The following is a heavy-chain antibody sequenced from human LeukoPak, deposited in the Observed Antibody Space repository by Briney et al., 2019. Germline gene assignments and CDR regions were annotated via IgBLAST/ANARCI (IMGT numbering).Heavy chain of an antibody. CDR3: ALGPYYYDSSGYWFDY. Sequence: SETLSLTCTVSGGSISSGSYYWSWIRQPAGKGLEWIGSIYYSGSTYYNPSLKSRVTMSVDTSKNQFSLKLSSVTAADTAVYYCALGPYYYDSSGYWFDYWGQGTLVTVSS. CDR2: IYYSGST. D-gene: IGHD3-22*01. CDR1: GGSISSGSYY. J-gene: IGHJ4*02. V-gene: IGHV4-39*07.